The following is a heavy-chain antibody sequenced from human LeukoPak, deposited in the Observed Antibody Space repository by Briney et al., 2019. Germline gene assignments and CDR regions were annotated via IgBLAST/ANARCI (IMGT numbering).Heavy chain of an antibody. CDR1: GFTFSSSW. CDR3: ARDPDILLGVNFDY. V-gene: IGHV3-7*01. D-gene: IGHD2-21*01. Sequence: PGGSLRLSCSASGFTFSSSWMNWVRQAPGKGLQWVANINQDGSKQNYVDSVKGRFTVSRDNAQISLYLQMHSLRAEDTAVYYCARDPDILLGVNFDYWGQGALVIVSS. CDR2: INQDGSKQ. J-gene: IGHJ4*02.